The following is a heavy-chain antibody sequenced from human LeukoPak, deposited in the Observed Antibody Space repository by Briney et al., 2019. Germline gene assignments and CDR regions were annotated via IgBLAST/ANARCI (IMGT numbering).Heavy chain of an antibody. Sequence: GGSLRLSCAASGFPFDYAWMHWVRQAPGKGLERVGRIKSKNAGGTTDYAASVKGRFTISRDDSRNMVFLHMNSLKTDDTAVYYWSTERYYDETLRNDFWGQGTLVTVSS. CDR2: IKSKNAGGTT. J-gene: IGHJ4*02. CDR3: STERYYDETLRNDF. CDR1: GFPFDYAW. V-gene: IGHV3-15*05. D-gene: IGHD3-16*01.